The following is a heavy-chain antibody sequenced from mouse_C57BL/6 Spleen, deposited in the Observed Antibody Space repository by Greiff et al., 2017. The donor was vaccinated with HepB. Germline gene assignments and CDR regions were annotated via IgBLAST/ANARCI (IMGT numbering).Heavy chain of an antibody. CDR2: IDPETGGT. V-gene: IGHV1-15*01. D-gene: IGHD1-1*01. CDR1: GYTFTDYE. Sequence: QVHVKQSGAELVRPGASVTLSCKASGYTFTDYEMHWVKQTPVHGLEWIGAIDPETGGTAYNQKFKGKAILTADKSSSTAYMELRSLTSEDSAVYYCTRKGYYYGSSPYFDVWGTGTTVTVSS. J-gene: IGHJ1*03. CDR3: TRKGYYYGSSPYFDV.